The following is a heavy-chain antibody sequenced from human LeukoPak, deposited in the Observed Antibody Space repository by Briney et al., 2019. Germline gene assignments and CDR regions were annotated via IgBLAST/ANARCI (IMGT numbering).Heavy chain of an antibody. CDR1: GDSIISYY. Sequence: PSETLSLTCTVSGDSIISYYGSWIRQPPGKGLEWIGYIYYSGSTNYSPSLKSRVTISVDTSKNQFSLKLSSVTAADTAVYYCARSERIIMILGGAFDIWGQGTVVTVSS. J-gene: IGHJ3*02. D-gene: IGHD3-22*01. CDR3: ARSERIIMILGGAFDI. CDR2: IYYSGST. V-gene: IGHV4-59*08.